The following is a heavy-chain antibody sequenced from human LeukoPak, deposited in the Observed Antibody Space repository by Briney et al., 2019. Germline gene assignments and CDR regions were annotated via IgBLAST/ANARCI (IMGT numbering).Heavy chain of an antibody. V-gene: IGHV3-49*04. CDR1: GFNFGDFA. Sequence: GGSLRLSCTVSGFNFGDFAMSWVRQAPGKGLEWLGFIRSTIYGGTTDYAASVKGRFTISRDDSKNSLYLQMNSLKTEDTALYYCGRAGSFSPIEYWGQGTLVTVSS. D-gene: IGHD2/OR15-2a*01. CDR2: IRSTIYGGTT. J-gene: IGHJ4*02. CDR3: GRAGSFSPIEY.